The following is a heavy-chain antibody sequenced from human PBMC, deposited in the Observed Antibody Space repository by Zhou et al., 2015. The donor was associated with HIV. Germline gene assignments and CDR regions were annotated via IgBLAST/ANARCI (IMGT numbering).Heavy chain of an antibody. V-gene: IGHV1-2*06. J-gene: IGHJ4*02. CDR1: GYTFTDYY. CDR2: INPNSGGA. Sequence: QVQLVQSGAEVKKPGASVNVSCKTSGYTFTDYYMHWVRQAPGQGLEWMGRINPNSGGASYAQKFQGRVTMTRDTSISTAYMELSRLTSDDTAVYYCARDRSTDFWRVKDYWGQGTLVIVSS. CDR3: ARDRSTDFWRVKDY. D-gene: IGHD3-3*01.